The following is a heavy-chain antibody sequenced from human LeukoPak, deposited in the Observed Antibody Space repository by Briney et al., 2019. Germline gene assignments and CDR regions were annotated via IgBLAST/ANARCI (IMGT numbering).Heavy chain of an antibody. D-gene: IGHD2-2*01. CDR1: GGSISSSSYY. Sequence: PSETLSLTCTVSGGSISSSSYYWGWIRQPPGKGLEWIGNIYYSGSTYYNPSLESRVTMSLDTSKNQFSLKLSSVTAADTAVYYCARTFSRTEGFDWWGQGTLVTVSS. V-gene: IGHV4-39*07. CDR2: IYYSGST. CDR3: ARTFSRTEGFDW. J-gene: IGHJ4*02.